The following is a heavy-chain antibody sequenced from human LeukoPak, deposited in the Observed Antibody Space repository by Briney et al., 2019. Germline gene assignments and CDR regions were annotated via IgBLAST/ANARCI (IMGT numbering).Heavy chain of an antibody. D-gene: IGHD4-17*01. CDR2: IRSKAFGGTP. Sequence: HSGWSLRLSCLASGFTFDDYAVSWFRQAPGRGLEWVGFIRSKAFGGTPEYAASVRGRFTISRDDSKSIAYLQMNSLKTEDTAVYYCTRNTVTVHFDYWSQGTLVTVSS. V-gene: IGHV3-49*03. J-gene: IGHJ4*02. CDR1: GFTFDDYA. CDR3: TRNTVTVHFDY.